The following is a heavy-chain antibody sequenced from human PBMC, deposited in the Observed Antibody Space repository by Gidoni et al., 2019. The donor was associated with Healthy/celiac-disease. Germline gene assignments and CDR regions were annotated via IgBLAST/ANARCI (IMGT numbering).Heavy chain of an antibody. CDR3: AKDASRTHSSDFWSGPDY. Sequence: EVQLLESGGGLVQPGGSLRLSCEASGFTFISSAMSWVHQAPGKGLEWVSAISGSGGSTYYADSVKGRFTISRDNSKNTLYLQMNSLRAEDTAVYYCAKDASRTHSSDFWSGPDYWGQGTLVTVSS. CDR1: GFTFISSA. D-gene: IGHD3-3*01. CDR2: ISGSGGST. V-gene: IGHV3-23*01. J-gene: IGHJ4*02.